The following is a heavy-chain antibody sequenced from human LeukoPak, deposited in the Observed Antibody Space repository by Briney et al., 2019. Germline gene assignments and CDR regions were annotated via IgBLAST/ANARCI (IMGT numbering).Heavy chain of an antibody. CDR2: IYPGDSDV. J-gene: IGHJ4*02. CDR1: GYSFTSYW. D-gene: IGHD6-6*01. Sequence: GESLKISCKGSGYSFTSYWIGWVRQMPGKGLERMGVIYPGDSDVRYGPSFEGQVTISADKSISTAYLQWNSLKASDTAMYYCARRDSSSSDFDYWGQGTLVAVSS. V-gene: IGHV5-51*01. CDR3: ARRDSSSSDFDY.